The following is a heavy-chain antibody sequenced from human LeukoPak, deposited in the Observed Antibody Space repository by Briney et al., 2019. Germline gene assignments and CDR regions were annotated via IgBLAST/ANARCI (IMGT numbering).Heavy chain of an antibody. V-gene: IGHV3-21*01. CDR2: ISSSSSYI. CDR3: ARDVASYYYGMDV. D-gene: IGHD5-12*01. Sequence: GGSLRLSCAVSGFTFSSYAMNWVRQAPGKGLEWVSSISSSSSYIYYADSVKGRFTISRDNAKNSLYLQMNSLRAEDTAVYYCARDVASYYYGMDVWGQGTTVTVSS. CDR1: GFTFSSYA. J-gene: IGHJ6*02.